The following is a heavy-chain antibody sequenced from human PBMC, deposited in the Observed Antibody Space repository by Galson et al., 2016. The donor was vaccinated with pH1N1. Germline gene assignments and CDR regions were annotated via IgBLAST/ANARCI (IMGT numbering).Heavy chain of an antibody. J-gene: IGHJ6*03. V-gene: IGHV5-51*01. CDR1: GYSFSTYW. D-gene: IGHD2-2*01. CDR3: ARLGIPATIDYHYYMDV. Sequence: QSGAEVKKPGESLKISCKGTGYSFSTYWIAWVRQMPGEGLEWMGIIYPGDSDTRYSPSFQGQVTISADKSISAAYLQWSSLQASDTAMYFCARLGIPATIDYHYYMDVWGKVTTVTVSS. CDR2: IYPGDSDT.